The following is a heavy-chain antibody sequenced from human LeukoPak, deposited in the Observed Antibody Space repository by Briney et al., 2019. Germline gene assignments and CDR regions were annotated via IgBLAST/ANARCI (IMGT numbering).Heavy chain of an antibody. Sequence: SETLSLTCTVSGGSISSYYWSWIRQPAGKGLEWIGRIYTSGSTNYNPSRKSRVTMSVDTSKNQFSLKLSSVTAADTAVYYCARDSSCGGDCYRFDYWGQGTLVTVSS. V-gene: IGHV4-4*07. CDR2: IYTSGST. D-gene: IGHD2-21*02. CDR1: GGSISSYY. CDR3: ARDSSCGGDCYRFDY. J-gene: IGHJ4*02.